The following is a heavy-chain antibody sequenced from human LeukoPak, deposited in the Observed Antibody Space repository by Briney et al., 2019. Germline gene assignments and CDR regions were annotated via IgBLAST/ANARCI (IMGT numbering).Heavy chain of an antibody. J-gene: IGHJ4*02. CDR2: IYTSGST. CDR3: ARMLRYYDSSGYYVDY. V-gene: IGHV4-4*07. Sequence: KPSETLSLTCTVSGGSISSYYWSWIRQPAGKGLEWIGRIYTSGSTNYNPSFKSRVTMSVDTSKNQFSLKLSSVTAADTAVYYCARMLRYYDSSGYYVDYWGQGTLVTVSS. CDR1: GGSISSYY. D-gene: IGHD3-22*01.